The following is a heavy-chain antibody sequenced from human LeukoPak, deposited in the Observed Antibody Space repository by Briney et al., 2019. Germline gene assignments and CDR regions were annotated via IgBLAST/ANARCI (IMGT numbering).Heavy chain of an antibody. Sequence: GASVKVSCKASGYTFTSYDINWVRQATGQGLEWMGWMNPNSGNTGYAQKFQGRVTMTRNTSISTAYMELSRLGSEDTAVYYCARGGLTQFYDSSGYWFFDLWGRGTLVTVSS. D-gene: IGHD3-22*01. V-gene: IGHV1-8*02. CDR1: GYTFTSYD. J-gene: IGHJ2*01. CDR3: ARGGLTQFYDSSGYWFFDL. CDR2: MNPNSGNT.